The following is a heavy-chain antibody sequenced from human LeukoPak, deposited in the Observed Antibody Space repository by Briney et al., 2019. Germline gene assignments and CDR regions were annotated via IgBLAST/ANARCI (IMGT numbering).Heavy chain of an antibody. CDR3: ARDRTYCSSTSCYKGWDY. CDR2: INAGNGNT. D-gene: IGHD2-2*02. Sequence: ASVKVSCTASGYTFTSYAMHWVRQAPGQRLEWMGRINAGNGNTKYSQKFQGRVTITRDTSASTAYMELSSLRSEDTAVYYCARDRTYCSSTSCYKGWDYWGQGTLVTVSS. J-gene: IGHJ4*02. CDR1: GYTFTSYA. V-gene: IGHV1-3*01.